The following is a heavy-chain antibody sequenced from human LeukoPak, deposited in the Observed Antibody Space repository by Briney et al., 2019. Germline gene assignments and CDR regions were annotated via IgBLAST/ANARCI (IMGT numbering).Heavy chain of an antibody. D-gene: IGHD3-9*01. Sequence: SETLSLTCTVSGGSISSSSYYWGWIRQPPGKGLEWIGSIYYSGGTYYNPSLKSRVTISVDTSKNQFSLKLSSVTAADTAVYYCARVGDDILTGYYIPYFDYWGQGALVTVSS. V-gene: IGHV4-39*07. CDR3: ARVGDDILTGYYIPYFDY. CDR2: IYYSGGT. CDR1: GGSISSSSYY. J-gene: IGHJ4*02.